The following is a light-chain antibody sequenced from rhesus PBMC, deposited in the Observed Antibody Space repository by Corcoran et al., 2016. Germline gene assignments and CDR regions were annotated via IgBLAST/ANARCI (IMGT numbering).Light chain of an antibody. CDR1: QSVSSN. V-gene: IGKV3-35*01. CDR3: QQYNNWNS. Sequence: EIVMTQSPATLSLSPGERATLSYRASQSVSSNLAWYQQKPGQAPRLLIYYASNRATGIPDRFSGRGSGTDFTLTSSSLEPEDVGVYYCQQYNNWNSFGQGTKVEIK. J-gene: IGKJ2*01. CDR2: YAS.